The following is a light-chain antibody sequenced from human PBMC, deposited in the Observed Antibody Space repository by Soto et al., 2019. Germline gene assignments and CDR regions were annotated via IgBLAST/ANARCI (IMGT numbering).Light chain of an antibody. Sequence: DIVMTQSPDSLAVSLGERATINCKSSQSVLYSSDNKNYLTWYQQKPGQPPKLLIYWASTRESGVPDRFSGSGSGIDFTLTISSLQAEDVAVYYCQQYYSTPWTSGQGTKVEIK. CDR2: WAS. J-gene: IGKJ1*01. V-gene: IGKV4-1*01. CDR3: QQYYSTPWT. CDR1: QSVLYSSDNKNY.